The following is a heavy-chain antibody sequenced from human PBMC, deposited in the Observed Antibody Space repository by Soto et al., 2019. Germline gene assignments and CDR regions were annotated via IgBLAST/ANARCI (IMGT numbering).Heavy chain of an antibody. CDR3: ARVSATGTRWFDT. Sequence: QVRLQESGPGLVKPSQTLSLTCTVSGGSTTSGAYYWGWVRQQPGKGPEWIAYISYRGTTYYNPSLKSRVPVSIDTSKKYFSLNVTSRSAADTAVYYCARVSATGTRWFDTWGQGTLVTVSS. V-gene: IGHV4-31*03. CDR2: ISYRGTT. D-gene: IGHD6-13*01. CDR1: GGSTTSGAYY. J-gene: IGHJ5*02.